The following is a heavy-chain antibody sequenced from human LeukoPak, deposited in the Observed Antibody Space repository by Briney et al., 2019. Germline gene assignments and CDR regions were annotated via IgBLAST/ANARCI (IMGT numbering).Heavy chain of an antibody. Sequence: SETLSLTCAVSGYSISSGYYWGWIRQPPGKGPEWIGSMYHSGNTYYNPSLKSRVTISVDTSKNQLSLKLTSVTAADTAVYFCARQDSGGAGYFDHWGQGTLVTVSS. CDR1: GYSISSGYY. CDR2: MYHSGNT. V-gene: IGHV4-38-2*01. J-gene: IGHJ4*02. CDR3: ARQDSGGAGYFDH. D-gene: IGHD6-19*01.